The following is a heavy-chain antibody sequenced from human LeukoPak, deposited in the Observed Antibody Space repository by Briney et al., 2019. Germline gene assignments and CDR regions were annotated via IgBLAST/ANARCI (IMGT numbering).Heavy chain of an antibody. CDR3: ARARGKVTPTRDVYYFDY. D-gene: IGHD2-21*02. Sequence: GGSLRLSCAASGFTFSSYAMSWVRQAPGKGLEWVSAISGSGGSTYYADSVKGRFTISRDNSKNTLYLQMNGLRAEDTAVYYCARARGKVTPTRDVYYFDYWGQGTLVTVSS. V-gene: IGHV3-23*01. CDR2: ISGSGGST. CDR1: GFTFSSYA. J-gene: IGHJ4*02.